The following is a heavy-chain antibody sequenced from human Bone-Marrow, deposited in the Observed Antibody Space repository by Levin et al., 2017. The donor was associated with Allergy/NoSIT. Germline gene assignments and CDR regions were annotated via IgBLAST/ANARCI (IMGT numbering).Heavy chain of an antibody. V-gene: IGHV4-59*01. Sequence: SQTLSLTCTVSGGSISSYYWSWIRQPPGKGLEWIGYIYYSGSTNYNPSLKSRVTISVDTSKNQFSLKLSSVTAADTAVYYCARSYYYYDSSGYIFDYWGQGTLVTVSS. CDR2: IYYSGST. J-gene: IGHJ4*02. D-gene: IGHD3-22*01. CDR1: GGSISSYY. CDR3: ARSYYYYDSSGYIFDY.